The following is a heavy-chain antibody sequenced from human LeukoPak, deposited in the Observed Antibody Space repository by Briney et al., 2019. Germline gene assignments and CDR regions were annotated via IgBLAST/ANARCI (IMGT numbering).Heavy chain of an antibody. CDR3: TTDRGLWGYDSSGYYVDY. D-gene: IGHD3-22*01. J-gene: IGHJ4*02. CDR2: IKSKTDGCTT. V-gene: IGHV3-15*01. Sequence: AASGFTFSNAWMSWVRQAPGKGLEWVGRIKSKTDGCTTDYAAPVKGRFTISRDDSKNTLYLQMNSLKTEDTAVYYCTTDRGLWGYDSSGYYVDYWGQGTLVTVSS. CDR1: GFTFSNAW.